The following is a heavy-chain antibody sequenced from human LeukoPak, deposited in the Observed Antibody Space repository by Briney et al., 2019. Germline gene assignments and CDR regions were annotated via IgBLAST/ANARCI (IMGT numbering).Heavy chain of an antibody. CDR2: IKEDGSEK. D-gene: IGHD6-13*01. CDR1: GFTFSSYW. V-gene: IGHV3-7*01. J-gene: IGHJ4*02. Sequence: GGSLRLSCAASGFTFSSYWMNWVRQAPGKGLEWVANIKEDGSEKYYVDSMKGRFTISRDNAKNSLYLQMNSLRAEDTAVYYCAKALETLWQQLTALDYWGQGTLVTVSS. CDR3: AKALETLWQQLTALDY.